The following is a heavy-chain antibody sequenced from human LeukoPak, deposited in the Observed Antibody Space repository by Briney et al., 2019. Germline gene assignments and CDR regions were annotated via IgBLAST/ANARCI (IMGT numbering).Heavy chain of an antibody. CDR1: GFTFSSYG. CDR3: AREGMRGSGMDI. J-gene: IGHJ3*02. V-gene: IGHV3-33*01. Sequence: GGTLRLSCAASGFTFSSYGIHWVRQAPATGLEWVALIWYDGGNKYYGDPVKGRFTISRDNSKNMVYLQMNSLRAEDTAVYYCAREGMRGSGMDIWGQGTMVTVSS. D-gene: IGHD2-8*01. CDR2: IWYDGGNK.